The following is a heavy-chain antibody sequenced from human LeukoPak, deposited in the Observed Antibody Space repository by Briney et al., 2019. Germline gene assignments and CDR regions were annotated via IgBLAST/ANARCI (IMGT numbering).Heavy chain of an antibody. Sequence: PSETLSLPCAVYGGSFSGYYWSWIRQPPGKGLEWIGEIDHSGSTNYNPSLKSRVTISVDTSKNQFSLKLSSVTAADTAVYYCARLRALEYFDLWGRGTLVTVSS. J-gene: IGHJ2*01. D-gene: IGHD4-17*01. CDR1: GGSFSGYY. CDR2: IDHSGST. V-gene: IGHV4-34*01. CDR3: ARLRALEYFDL.